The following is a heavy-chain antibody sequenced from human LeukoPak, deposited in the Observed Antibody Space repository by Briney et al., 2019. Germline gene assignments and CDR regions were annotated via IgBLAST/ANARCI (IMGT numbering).Heavy chain of an antibody. CDR2: ISSSSSYI. CDR1: GITFSSYS. CDR3: ARTAYYDFWSGYKAFDI. J-gene: IGHJ3*02. D-gene: IGHD3-3*01. V-gene: IGHV3-21*01. Sequence: GGSLRLSCAASGITFSSYSLNWVRQAPGKGLEWVSSISSSSSYIYYADSVKGRFTISRDNAKNSLYLQMNSLRAEDAAVYYCARTAYYDFWSGYKAFDIWGQGTMVTVSS.